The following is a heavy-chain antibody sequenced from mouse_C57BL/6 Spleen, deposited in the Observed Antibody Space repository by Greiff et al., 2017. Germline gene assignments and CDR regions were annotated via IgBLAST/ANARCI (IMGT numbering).Heavy chain of an antibody. CDR2: IDPSDSYT. V-gene: IGHV1-50*01. Sequence: QVQLQQPGAELVKPGASVKLSCKASGYTFTSYWMQWVKQRPGQGLEWIGEIDPSDSYTNYNQKFKGKATLTVDTSSSTAYMQLSSLTSEDSAVYYCARFITTVGGYWGKGTTLTVSS. D-gene: IGHD1-1*01. CDR1: GYTFTSYW. CDR3: ARFITTVGGY. J-gene: IGHJ2*01.